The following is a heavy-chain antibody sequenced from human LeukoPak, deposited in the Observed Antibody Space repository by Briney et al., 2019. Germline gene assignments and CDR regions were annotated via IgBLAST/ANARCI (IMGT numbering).Heavy chain of an antibody. Sequence: GGSLRLSCAASGFTFSSYWMSWVRQAPGKGLEWVANIKQDGSEKYYVDSVKGRFTISRDNAKNSLYLQMNSLRADDTAVYYCARDSVCSGGSCYSHYFDYWGQGTLVTVSS. CDR3: ARDSVCSGGSCYSHYFDY. V-gene: IGHV3-7*03. D-gene: IGHD2-15*01. J-gene: IGHJ4*02. CDR2: IKQDGSEK. CDR1: GFTFSSYW.